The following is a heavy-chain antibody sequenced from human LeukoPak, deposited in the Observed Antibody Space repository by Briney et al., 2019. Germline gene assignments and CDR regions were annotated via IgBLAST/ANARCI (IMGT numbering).Heavy chain of an antibody. CDR2: IYYSGNT. Sequence: SETLSLTCTVSGGSISSSSHFWRWVRQPPGKGLEWLGSIYYSGNTYYNSSLKSRVTISVDTSKNQFSLKLSSVTAADTAVYYCARHENIVVVVAATGFDNWGQGTLVTVSS. V-gene: IGHV4-39*01. D-gene: IGHD2-15*01. CDR3: ARHENIVVVVAATGFDN. J-gene: IGHJ4*02. CDR1: GGSISSSSHF.